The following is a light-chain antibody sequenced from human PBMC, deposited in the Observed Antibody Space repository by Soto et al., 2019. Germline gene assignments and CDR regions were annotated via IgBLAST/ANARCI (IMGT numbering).Light chain of an antibody. CDR3: QQLRMYPST. CDR1: QSISSW. Sequence: DIQMTPSPSTLSASVGDRFTLTCRASQSISSWLAWYQQKPGTAPKVLIYHASNLQSGVPSRFSGSGSGTEFTLTISSLQPDDFATYYCQQLRMYPSTFGGGTKVDI. CDR2: HAS. J-gene: IGKJ4*01. V-gene: IGKV1-5*01.